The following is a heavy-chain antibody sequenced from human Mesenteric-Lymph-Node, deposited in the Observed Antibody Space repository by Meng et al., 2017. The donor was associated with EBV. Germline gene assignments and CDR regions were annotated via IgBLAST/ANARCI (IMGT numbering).Heavy chain of an antibody. CDR1: GGSVSSSCDF. CDR3: TSTPNPNFYDY. CDR2: ISYSGNS. D-gene: IGHD1-14*01. J-gene: IGHJ4*02. V-gene: IGHV4-39*01. Sequence: RQRQDSGPGLVNASETLSLNCPVSGGSVSSSCDFWGWIRQPPGKGLEWIASISYSGNSFYNPSLRSRVTISVDTSKNQFSLRVTSVTAADTAVYYCTSTPNPNFYDYWGQGTLVTVSS.